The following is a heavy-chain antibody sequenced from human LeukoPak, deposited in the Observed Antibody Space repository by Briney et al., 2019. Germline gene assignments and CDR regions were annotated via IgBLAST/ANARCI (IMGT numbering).Heavy chain of an antibody. CDR2: IWYDGSNK. CDR1: GFTFSSYG. CDR3: ARTEQLVYYFDY. D-gene: IGHD6-6*01. J-gene: IGHJ4*02. V-gene: IGHV3-33*01. Sequence: GGSLRLSCAASGFTFSSYGMHWVRQAPGKGLEWVAVIWYDGSNKYYADSVKGRFTISRDNSKNTLYLQMSSLRAEDTAVYYCARTEQLVYYFDYWGQGTLVTVSS.